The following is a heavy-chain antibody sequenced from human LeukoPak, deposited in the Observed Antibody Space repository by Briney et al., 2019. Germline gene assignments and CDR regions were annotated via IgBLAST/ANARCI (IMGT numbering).Heavy chain of an antibody. V-gene: IGHV4-34*01. J-gene: IGHJ4*02. CDR3: ARFTVVTWTRDY. CDR2: INHSGST. D-gene: IGHD4-23*01. Sequence: SETLSLTCAVYGGSFSGYYWSWIRQPPGKGLEWIGEINHSGSTNYNPSLKGRVTISVDTSKNQFSLKLSSVTAADTAVYYCARFTVVTWTRDYWGQGTLVTVSS. CDR1: GGSFSGYY.